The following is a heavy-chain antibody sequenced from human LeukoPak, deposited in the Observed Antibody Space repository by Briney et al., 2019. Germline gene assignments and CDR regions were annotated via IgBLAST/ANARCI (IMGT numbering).Heavy chain of an antibody. CDR3: AGRLYDAFDI. J-gene: IGHJ3*02. CDR1: GYSISSGYY. Sequence: PSETLSLTXAVSGYSISSGYYWGWIRQPPGKGLEWIGSIYHSGSTYYNPSLKSRVTISVGTSKNQFSLKLSSVTAADTAVYYCAGRLYDAFDIWGQGTMVTVSS. CDR2: IYHSGST. V-gene: IGHV4-38-2*01.